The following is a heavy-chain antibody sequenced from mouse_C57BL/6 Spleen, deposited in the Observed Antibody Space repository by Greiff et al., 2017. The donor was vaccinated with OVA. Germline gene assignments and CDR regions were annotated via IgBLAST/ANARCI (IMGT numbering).Heavy chain of an antibody. CDR1: GYAFTNYL. CDR3: ASYYYGSSYY. CDR2: INPGSGGT. J-gene: IGHJ2*01. Sequence: VQLQQSGAELVRPGTSVKVSCKASGYAFTNYLIEWVKQRPGQGLEWIGVINPGSGGTNYNEKFKGKGTLTADKSSSTAYMQLSSLTSEDSAVYFCASYYYGSSYYWGQGTTLTVSS. D-gene: IGHD1-1*01. V-gene: IGHV1-54*01.